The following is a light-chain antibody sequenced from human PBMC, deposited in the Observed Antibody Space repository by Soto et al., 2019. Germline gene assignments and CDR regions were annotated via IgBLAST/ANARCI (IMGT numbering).Light chain of an antibody. J-gene: IGLJ1*01. V-gene: IGLV2-23*02. CDR2: GVN. CDR1: SSGLGSYNL. CDR3: CSYAGISTFYV. Sequence: QSALTQPASVSGSPGQSITISCTGTSSGLGSYNLVSWYQQHPGKAPKLMIYGVNKRPSGVSNRFSGSKSGNTASLTISGLQAEDEADYYCCSYAGISTFYVFGTGTKLTVL.